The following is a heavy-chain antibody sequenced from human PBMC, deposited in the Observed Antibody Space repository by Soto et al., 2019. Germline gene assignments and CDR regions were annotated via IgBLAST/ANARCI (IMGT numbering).Heavy chain of an antibody. Sequence: PSETLSLTCTVSGGSISSSSYYWGWIRQPPGKGLEWIGSIYYSGSTYYNPSLKSRVTITVDTPKNQFSLKLTSVTAPDTAVYYCARGYYEISDYFVGSAIFSYRGQGALVTVSS. V-gene: IGHV4-39*01. CDR3: ARGYYEISDYFVGSAIFSY. J-gene: IGHJ4*02. CDR1: GGSISSSSYY. D-gene: IGHD3-22*01. CDR2: IYYSGST.